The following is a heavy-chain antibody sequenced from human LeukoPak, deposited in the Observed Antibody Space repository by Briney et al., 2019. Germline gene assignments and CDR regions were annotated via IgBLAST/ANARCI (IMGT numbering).Heavy chain of an antibody. CDR2: ISAYNGNT. V-gene: IGHV1-18*01. D-gene: IGHD4-23*01. CDR3: ARGLRWKDYYYYYMDV. J-gene: IGHJ6*03. Sequence: ASVKVSCKASGYTFTSYGISWVRQAPGQGLEWMGWISAYNGNTSYAQKFQGRVTITTDESTSTAYMELSSLRSEDTAVYYCARGLRWKDYYYYYMDVWGKGTTVTVSS. CDR1: GYTFTSYG.